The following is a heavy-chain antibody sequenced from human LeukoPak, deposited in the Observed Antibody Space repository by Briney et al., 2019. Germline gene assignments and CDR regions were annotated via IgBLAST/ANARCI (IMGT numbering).Heavy chain of an antibody. J-gene: IGHJ3*02. D-gene: IGHD3-10*01. CDR1: GGSFISGSYY. Sequence: SETLSLTCTVSGGSFISGSYYWSWIRQHPGKGLEWLGNVYYTERAYYNLSLKSRLTFLVDTSRNQFSLKLKSVTAADTALYYCARVGVSEAFDIWGRGTLVTVSS. CDR3: ARVGVSEAFDI. CDR2: VYYTERA. V-gene: IGHV4-31*03.